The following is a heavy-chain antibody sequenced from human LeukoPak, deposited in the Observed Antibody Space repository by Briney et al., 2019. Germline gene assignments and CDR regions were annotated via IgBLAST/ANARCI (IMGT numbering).Heavy chain of an antibody. CDR2: INPNSGGT. Sequence: ASVKVSSKASGYTFTAYYMHCVRQAPGQGLEWMGWINPNSGGTNYAQKFQGRVTMTRDTSISTAYMELSRLRSDDTAVYYCVRGYGDGFYFDYWGQGTLVTVSS. V-gene: IGHV1-2*02. J-gene: IGHJ4*02. CDR1: GYTFTAYY. D-gene: IGHD4-17*01. CDR3: VRGYGDGFYFDY.